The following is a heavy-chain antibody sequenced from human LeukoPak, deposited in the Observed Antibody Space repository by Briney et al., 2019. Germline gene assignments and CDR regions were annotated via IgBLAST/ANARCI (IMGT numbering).Heavy chain of an antibody. Sequence: SEILSLTCAVYGGSFSGYYWSWIRQPPGKGLEWIGEINHSGSTNYNPSLKSRVTISVDTSKHQCSLKLSSVTAADTAVYYCARHGGSWTFDYWGQGILVTVSS. V-gene: IGHV4-34*01. D-gene: IGHD1-26*01. CDR2: INHSGST. CDR1: GGSFSGYY. CDR3: ARHGGSWTFDY. J-gene: IGHJ4*02.